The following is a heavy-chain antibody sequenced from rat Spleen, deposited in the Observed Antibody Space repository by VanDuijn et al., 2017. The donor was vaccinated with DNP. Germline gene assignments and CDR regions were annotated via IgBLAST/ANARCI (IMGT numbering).Heavy chain of an antibody. J-gene: IGHJ1*01. CDR1: GFIFSNYW. Sequence: EVQLVESEGGPVQPGRSLKLSCVASGFIFSNYWMTWIRQAPGKGLEWVASISNAGDNTYYSDSVKGRFTISRDNAESTLYLQMNSLGSEDTATYYCARRQYYYGSYIYVDWYFDFWGPGTMVTVSS. V-gene: IGHV5-31*01. CDR2: ISNAGDNT. D-gene: IGHD1-2*01. CDR3: ARRQYYYGSYIYVDWYFDF.